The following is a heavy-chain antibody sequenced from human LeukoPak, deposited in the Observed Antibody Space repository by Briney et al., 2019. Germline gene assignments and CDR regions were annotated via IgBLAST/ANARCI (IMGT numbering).Heavy chain of an antibody. V-gene: IGHV1-18*01. CDR2: ISAYNGNT. Sequence: GASVKVSCEASGYTFTSYGISWVRQAPGQGLEWMGWISAYNGNTNYAQKLQGRVTMTTDTSTSTAYMELRSLRSDDTAVYYCARLDYYDSSGHLDYWGQGTLVTVSS. J-gene: IGHJ4*02. CDR1: GYTFTSYG. D-gene: IGHD3-22*01. CDR3: ARLDYYDSSGHLDY.